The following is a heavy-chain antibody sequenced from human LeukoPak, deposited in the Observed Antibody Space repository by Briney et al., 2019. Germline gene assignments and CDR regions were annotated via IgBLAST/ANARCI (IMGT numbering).Heavy chain of an antibody. D-gene: IGHD3-10*01. CDR2: ITKNGATA. CDR1: GFTFDEYG. J-gene: IGHJ4*02. V-gene: IGHV3-20*04. CDR3: ARGGSFNNY. Sequence: GGSLRLSCAASGFTFDEYGMTWVRQAPGKGLEWVSGITKNGATAGYADSVKGRFTISRDNAKNSLYLQMNSLRVEDTALYFCARGGSFNNYWGQGTLVTVSA.